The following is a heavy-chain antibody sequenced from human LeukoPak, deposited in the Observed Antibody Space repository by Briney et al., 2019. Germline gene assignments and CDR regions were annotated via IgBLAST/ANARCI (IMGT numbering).Heavy chain of an antibody. J-gene: IGHJ4*02. CDR1: GFTFSSDA. D-gene: IGHD2-2*01. CDR2: ISSSGSTI. Sequence: GGSLTLSCAASGFTFSSDAMSWIRQAPGKGLEWVSYISSSGSTIHYADSVKGRSTISRDNANNSLYLQMNSLRAEDTAVYYCARGFCSSTSCEKDVDYWGQGTLVTVSS. V-gene: IGHV3-11*04. CDR3: ARGFCSSTSCEKDVDY.